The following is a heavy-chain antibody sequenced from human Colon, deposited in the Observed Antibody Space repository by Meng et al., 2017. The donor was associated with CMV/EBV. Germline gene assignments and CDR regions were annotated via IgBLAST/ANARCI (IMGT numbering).Heavy chain of an antibody. CDR2: IYPGDSDT. J-gene: IGHJ4*02. CDR1: EYTFSRYW. Sequence: GGSLRLSCQGSEYTFSRYWIGWVRQMPGKGLEWMGIIYPGDSDTRYSPSFQGQVTISADKSISTAYLQWSSLKASDTAMYYCARHDRYYGSGSFLSGSDYWGQGTLVTVSS. D-gene: IGHD3-10*01. CDR3: ARHDRYYGSGSFLSGSDY. V-gene: IGHV5-51*01.